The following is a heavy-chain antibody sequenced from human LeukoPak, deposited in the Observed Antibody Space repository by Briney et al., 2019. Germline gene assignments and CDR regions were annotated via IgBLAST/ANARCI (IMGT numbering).Heavy chain of an antibody. V-gene: IGHV4-34*01. CDR2: INHSGST. CDR3: ARASPFKSVDY. J-gene: IGHJ4*02. CDR1: GGSFSGYY. D-gene: IGHD3-3*02. Sequence: SETLSLTCAVYGGSFSGYYWSWIRQPPGKGLEWIGEINHSGSTNYNPSLKSRVTISVDTSKNQFSLKLSSVTAADTAVYYCARASPFKSVDYWGQGTLVTVSS.